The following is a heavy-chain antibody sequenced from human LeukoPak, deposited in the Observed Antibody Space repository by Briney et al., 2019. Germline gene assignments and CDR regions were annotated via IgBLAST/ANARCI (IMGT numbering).Heavy chain of an antibody. CDR3: ARGLRRIAVAGTRYPDY. CDR2: INHSGST. V-gene: IGHV4-34*01. CDR1: GGSFSGYY. J-gene: IGHJ4*02. D-gene: IGHD6-19*01. Sequence: SETLSLTCAVSGGSFSGYYWSWIRQPPGKGLEWIGEINHSGSTNYNPSLTSRVTISVDTSKNQFSLKLSSVTAADTAVYYCARGLRRIAVAGTRYPDYWGQGTLVTVSS.